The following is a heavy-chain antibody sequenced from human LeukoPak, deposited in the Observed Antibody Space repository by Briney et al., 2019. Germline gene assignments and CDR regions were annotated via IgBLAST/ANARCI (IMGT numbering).Heavy chain of an antibody. V-gene: IGHV4-34*12. CDR1: GGSFSGYY. J-gene: IGHJ3*02. Sequence: KASETLSLTCAVYGGSFSGYYWSWIRQPPRKGLEWIGEIVHSGNTKYNPSLKSRVTISVDTSKNQFSLNLTSVTAADTAVYYCARFGSSTWYKGAFDIWGQGTMVTVAS. CDR2: IVHSGNT. CDR3: ARFGSSTWYKGAFDI. D-gene: IGHD6-13*01.